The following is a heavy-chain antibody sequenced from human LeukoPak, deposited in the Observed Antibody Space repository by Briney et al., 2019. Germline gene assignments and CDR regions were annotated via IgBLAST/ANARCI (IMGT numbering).Heavy chain of an antibody. CDR2: IYYSGST. V-gene: IGHV4-59*01. CDR1: GGSISSYY. Sequence: PSETLSLTCTVSGGSISSYYWSWIRQPPGKGLEWIGYIYYSGSTNYNPSLKSRVTISVDTSKNQFSLKLSSVTAADRAVYYCARENSRVDAFGIWGQGTRVSVSS. CDR3: ARENSRVDAFGI. D-gene: IGHD1-7*01. J-gene: IGHJ3*02.